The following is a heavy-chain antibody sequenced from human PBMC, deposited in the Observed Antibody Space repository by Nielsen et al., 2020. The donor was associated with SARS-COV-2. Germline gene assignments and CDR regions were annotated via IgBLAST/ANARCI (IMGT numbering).Heavy chain of an antibody. CDR3: ARIYYYDSSGYYPDYYYYGMDV. J-gene: IGHJ6*04. V-gene: IGHV3-21*01. Sequence: WIRQPPGKGLEWVSSISSSSSYIYYVDSVKGRFTISRDNAKNSLYLQMNSLRAEDTAVYYCARIYYYDSSGYYPDYYYYGMDVWGKGTTVTVSS. CDR2: ISSSSSYI. D-gene: IGHD3-22*01.